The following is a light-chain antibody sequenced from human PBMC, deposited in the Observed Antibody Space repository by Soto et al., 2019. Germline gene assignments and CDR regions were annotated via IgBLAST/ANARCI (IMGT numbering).Light chain of an antibody. CDR2: DAS. CDR1: QSVSSW. V-gene: IGKV1-5*01. CDR3: QQYNTYPWT. J-gene: IGKJ1*01. Sequence: DIPMTQSPSTLSASVGDRVTITCRASQSVSSWLAWYQQKPGRAPKLLLYDASDLQSGVPSRFSGSGSGTEFTLTISGLQPDDFATYYCQQYNTYPWTFGQGTKVEL.